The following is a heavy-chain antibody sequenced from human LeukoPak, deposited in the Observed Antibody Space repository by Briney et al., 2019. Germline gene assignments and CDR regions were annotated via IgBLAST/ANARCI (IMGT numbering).Heavy chain of an antibody. D-gene: IGHD4-23*01. CDR3: VTLTTAVTENAFDI. CDR2: INCDGSST. Sequence: GGSLRLSCAASGFTFSSYWVHWVRQVPGKRLVWVSRINCDGSSTAYADSVTGRFTISRDNAKHMVYMQMNSLRAEDTAVYYCVTLTTAVTENAFDIWGQGTMVSVSS. V-gene: IGHV3-74*01. J-gene: IGHJ3*02. CDR1: GFTFSSYW.